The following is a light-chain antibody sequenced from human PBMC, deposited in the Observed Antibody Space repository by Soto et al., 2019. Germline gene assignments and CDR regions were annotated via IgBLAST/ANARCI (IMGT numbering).Light chain of an antibody. CDR1: QGISSY. CDR3: QQYYSYPGT. J-gene: IGKJ1*01. Sequence: IQMTQSPSSFSASTGDRVTITCRASQGISSYLAWYQQKPGKAPKLLIYAASTLQSGVPSRFSGSGSGTDFTLTISCLQSEDFATYYCQQYYSYPGTFGQGTKVDIK. V-gene: IGKV1-8*01. CDR2: AAS.